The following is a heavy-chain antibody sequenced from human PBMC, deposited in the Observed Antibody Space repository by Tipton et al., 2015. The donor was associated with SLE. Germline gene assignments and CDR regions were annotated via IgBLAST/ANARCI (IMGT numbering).Heavy chain of an antibody. Sequence: TLSPTCTVSGGSISSFYWNWIRQPPGKGLEWIGYIHYSGTTHDNPSLKSRVTMSVDMSKNQFSLRLTSVTAADTAVYYCARTLGAIAHTVYDAFDIWGQGKMVTVSS. D-gene: IGHD1-26*01. V-gene: IGHV4-59*01. CDR3: ARTLGAIAHTVYDAFDI. CDR2: IHYSGTT. J-gene: IGHJ3*02. CDR1: GGSISSFY.